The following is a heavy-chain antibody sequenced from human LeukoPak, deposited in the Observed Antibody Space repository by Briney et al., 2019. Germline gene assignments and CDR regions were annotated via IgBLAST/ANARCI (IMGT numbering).Heavy chain of an antibody. CDR1: GGTFSGYA. J-gene: IGHJ4*02. V-gene: IGHV1-69*04. CDR2: IIPILGIA. D-gene: IGHD6-13*01. Sequence: GASVKVSCKASGGTFSGYAISWVRQAPGQGLEWMGRIIPILGIANYAQKFQGRVTITADKSTSTAYMELSGLRSEDTAVYYCARVGQQLAGLDYWGQGTLVTVSS. CDR3: ARVGQQLAGLDY.